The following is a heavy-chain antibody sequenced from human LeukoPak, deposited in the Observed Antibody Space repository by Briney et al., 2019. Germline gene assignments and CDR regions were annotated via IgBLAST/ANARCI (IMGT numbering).Heavy chain of an antibody. Sequence: GESLKISCKGSGYSFTSYWIGWVGQMPGKGLEWTGIIYPGDSDTRYSPSCQGQVTISADKSISSAYRQWSSLKASATVMYYSTRHGRIDMATISFDFWGQGALVTVSS. V-gene: IGHV5-51*01. J-gene: IGHJ4*01. CDR2: IYPGDSDT. D-gene: IGHD5-24*01. CDR1: GYSFTSYW. CDR3: TRHGRIDMATISFDF.